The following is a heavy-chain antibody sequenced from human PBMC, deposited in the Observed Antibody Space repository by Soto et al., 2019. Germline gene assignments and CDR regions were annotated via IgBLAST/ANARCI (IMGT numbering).Heavy chain of an antibody. CDR2: FDPEDGET. J-gene: IGHJ6*02. D-gene: IGHD3-10*01. CDR3: ATPSPIKYYYGSGSYKTGMDV. Sequence: GASVKVSCKVSGYTLTELSMHWVRQAPGKGLEWMGGFDPEDGETIYAQKFQGRVTMTEDTSTDTAYMELSSLRSEDTAVYYCATPSPIKYYYGSGSYKTGMDVWGQGTTVTVSS. V-gene: IGHV1-24*01. CDR1: GYTLTELS.